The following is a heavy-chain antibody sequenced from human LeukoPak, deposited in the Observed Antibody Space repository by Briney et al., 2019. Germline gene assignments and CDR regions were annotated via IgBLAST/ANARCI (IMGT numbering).Heavy chain of an antibody. J-gene: IGHJ3*02. CDR2: INHSGST. V-gene: IGHV4-34*01. Sequence: SETLPLTCAVYGGSFSGYYWSWIRQPPGKGLEWIGEINHSGSTNYNPSLKSRVTISVDTSKNQFSLKLSSVTAADTAVYYCARGPPPRLWFGELEGDAFDIWGQGTMVTVSS. CDR3: ARGPPPRLWFGELEGDAFDI. D-gene: IGHD3-10*01. CDR1: GGSFSGYY.